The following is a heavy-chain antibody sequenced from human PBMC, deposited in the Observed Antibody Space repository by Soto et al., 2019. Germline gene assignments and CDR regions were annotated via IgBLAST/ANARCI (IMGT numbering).Heavy chain of an antibody. CDR3: ARRMAGAQFDP. D-gene: IGHD1-26*01. V-gene: IGHV5-51*01. J-gene: IGHJ5*02. CDR2: IYPGDSEG. Sequence: PGESLKISCKGSGYSFTSSWIAWVRQMPGKGLEWMGIIYPGDSEGRHSPSFQGQVTISADRSINTVYLQWSSLKASDTAIYYCARRMAGAQFDPWGQGTLVTVSS. CDR1: GYSFTSSW.